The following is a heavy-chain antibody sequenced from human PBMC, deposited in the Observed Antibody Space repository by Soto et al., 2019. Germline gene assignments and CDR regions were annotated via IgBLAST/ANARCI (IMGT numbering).Heavy chain of an antibody. D-gene: IGHD6-19*01. CDR2: IWYDGSNK. J-gene: IGHJ4*02. CDR3: ARHMISVAGTLVDY. CDR1: GFTFSSYG. V-gene: IGHV3-33*01. Sequence: PGGSLRLSCAASGFTFSSYGMHWVRQAPGKGLEWVAVIWYDGSNKYYADSVKGRFTISRDNSKNTLYLQMNSLRAEDTAVYYCARHMISVAGTLVDYWGQGTLVTVSS.